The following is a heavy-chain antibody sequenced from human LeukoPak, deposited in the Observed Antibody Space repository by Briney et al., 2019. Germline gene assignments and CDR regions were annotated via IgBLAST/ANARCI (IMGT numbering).Heavy chain of an antibody. V-gene: IGHV1-24*01. Sequence: ASVKVSCKVSGHTLTEIFMHWVRQAPGKGFEWMGGVDPEDYETINAQKFQSRVTMTEDTSTDTAYMELSSLRSEDTAVYYCATHFDSSGPDAFDIWGQGTMVTVSS. CDR3: ATHFDSSGPDAFDI. J-gene: IGHJ3*02. D-gene: IGHD3-22*01. CDR1: GHTLTEIF. CDR2: VDPEDYET.